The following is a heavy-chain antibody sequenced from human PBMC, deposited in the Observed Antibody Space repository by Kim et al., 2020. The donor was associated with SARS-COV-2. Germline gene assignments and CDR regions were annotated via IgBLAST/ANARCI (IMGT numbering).Heavy chain of an antibody. CDR1: GGTFSSYA. CDR3: AGEEIRLENERGYGDYYYYYGMDV. CDR2: IIPIFGTA. D-gene: IGHD5-18*01. V-gene: IGHV1-69*13. Sequence: SVKVSCKASGGTFSSYAISWVRQAPGQGLEWMGGIIPIFGTANYAQKFQGRVTITSDESTSTAYMELSSLRSEDTAVYYCAGEEIRLENERGYGDYYYYYGMDVWGQGTTVTVSS. J-gene: IGHJ6*02.